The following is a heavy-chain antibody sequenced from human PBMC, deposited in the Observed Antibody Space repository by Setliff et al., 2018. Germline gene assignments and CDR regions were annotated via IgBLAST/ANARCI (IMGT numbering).Heavy chain of an antibody. CDR1: GFTFTTYW. J-gene: IGHJ6*03. CDR2: INQDGSEK. V-gene: IGHV3-7*03. Sequence: GGSLRLSCGASGFTFTTYWMSWVRQAPGKGLEWVANINQDGSEKFFVDSVKGRFTISRDNAKNSLYLQMNSLRAEDTALYYCARVPRIIIMVGVISHYYYMDVWGKGTTVTVSS. D-gene: IGHD3-3*02. CDR3: ARVPRIIIMVGVISHYYYMDV.